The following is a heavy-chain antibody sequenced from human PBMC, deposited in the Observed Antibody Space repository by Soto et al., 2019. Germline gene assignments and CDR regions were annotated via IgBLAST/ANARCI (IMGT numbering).Heavy chain of an antibody. CDR3: ARGDSPYVWFNEF. CDR1: GGLFSSYA. J-gene: IGHJ4*02. CDR2: IIPVFDTP. V-gene: IGHV1-69*13. D-gene: IGHD3-16*01. Sequence: GASVKVSCKDSGGLFSSYAISWVRQAPGQGLEWVGGIIPVFDTPYYAQKFQGRVTITADESTNTAYLELSSLRSDDTAMYYCARGDSPYVWFNEFWGQGSRVTVSS.